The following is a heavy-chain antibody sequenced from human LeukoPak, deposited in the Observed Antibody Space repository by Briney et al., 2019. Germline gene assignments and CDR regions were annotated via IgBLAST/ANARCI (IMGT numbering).Heavy chain of an antibody. Sequence: PGGSLRLSCAASGFTFSSYSMNWVRQAPGKGLEWVSSISSSSNYIYYADSVKGRFTISRDNAKNSLYLQMNSLRAEDTAVYYCAGGLYYYDSSGYLASGGYFDYWGQGTLVTVSS. CDR1: GFTFSSYS. V-gene: IGHV3-21*01. D-gene: IGHD3-22*01. CDR3: AGGLYYYDSSGYLASGGYFDY. J-gene: IGHJ4*02. CDR2: ISSSSNYI.